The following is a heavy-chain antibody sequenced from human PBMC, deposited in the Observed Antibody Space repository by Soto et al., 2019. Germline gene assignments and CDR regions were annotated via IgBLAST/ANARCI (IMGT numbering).Heavy chain of an antibody. CDR1: GLTISSASYY. J-gene: IGHJ4*02. Sequence: SETLSLTCAVSGLTISSASYYWSWILQHPGKGLEWVGNIYYNGSTYYSPSLKSRLTLWLDTSENQFSLRLTSVTAADTAVYYCARYRISGSWSKFDYWGQGTLVTVSS. CDR3: ARYRISGSWSKFDY. D-gene: IGHD6-13*01. CDR2: IYYNGST. V-gene: IGHV4-31*11.